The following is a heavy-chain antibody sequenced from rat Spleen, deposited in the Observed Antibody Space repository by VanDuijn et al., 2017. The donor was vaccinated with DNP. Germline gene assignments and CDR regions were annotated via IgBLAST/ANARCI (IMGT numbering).Heavy chain of an antibody. Sequence: EVKLVESGGGLVQPGRSLKLSCAASGFTFSNYWMTWIRQVPGKGLEWVASIITSGSSTYYPDSVKDRFTISRDNTKSTLYLQMNSLRSEDTATYYCTVTESDYWGQGVMVTVSS. CDR2: IITSGSST. J-gene: IGHJ2*01. CDR1: GFTFSNYW. D-gene: IGHD1-11*01. V-gene: IGHV5-31*01. CDR3: TVTESDY.